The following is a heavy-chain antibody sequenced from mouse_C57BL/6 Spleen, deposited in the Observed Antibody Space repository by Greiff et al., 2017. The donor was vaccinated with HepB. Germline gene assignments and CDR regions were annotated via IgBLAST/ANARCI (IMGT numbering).Heavy chain of an antibody. Sequence: QVQLQQPGAELVKPGASVKLSCKASGYTFTSYWMQWVKQRPGQGLEWIGEIDPSDSYTNYNQKFKGKATLTVDTSSSTAYMQLSSLTSEDSAVYYCARKSLITTAVAENYWGQGTTLTVSS. V-gene: IGHV1-50*01. D-gene: IGHD1-1*01. CDR3: ARKSLITTAVAENY. J-gene: IGHJ2*01. CDR1: GYTFTSYW. CDR2: IDPSDSYT.